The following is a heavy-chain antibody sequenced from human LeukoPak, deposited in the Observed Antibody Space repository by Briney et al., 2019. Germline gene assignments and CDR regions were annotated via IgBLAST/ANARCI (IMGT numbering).Heavy chain of an antibody. CDR1: GFTVSSNY. CDR2: IYSGGST. V-gene: IGHV3-53*04. D-gene: IGHD3-22*01. Sequence: PGGSLRLSCAASGFTVSSNYMSWVRQAPGKGLEWVSVIYSGGSTYYADSLKGRFTISRHNSKNTLYLQMNSLRAEDTAVYYCATYYYDSSGYAWAFDIWGQGTMVTVSS. J-gene: IGHJ3*02. CDR3: ATYYYDSSGYAWAFDI.